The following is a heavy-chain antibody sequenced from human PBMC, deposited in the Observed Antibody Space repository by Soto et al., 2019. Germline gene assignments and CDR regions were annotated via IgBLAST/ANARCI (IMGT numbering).Heavy chain of an antibody. D-gene: IGHD4-17*01. V-gene: IGHV4-59*13. Sequence: QVQLQESCPGLVKPSETLSLTCTVSGGSISSYYWSWIRQPPGKGLEWIGYIFHSGRTNYNPPLESRVTISVDKSRTQFPLKLSSVFAADTAVYYCASRYGSALDIWGNVTMVPVSS. CDR3: ASRYGSALDI. CDR2: IFHSGRT. J-gene: IGHJ3*02. CDR1: GGSISSYY.